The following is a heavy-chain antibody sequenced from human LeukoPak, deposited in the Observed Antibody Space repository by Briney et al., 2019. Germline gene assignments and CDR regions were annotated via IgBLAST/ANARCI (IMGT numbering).Heavy chain of an antibody. J-gene: IGHJ6*02. V-gene: IGHV3-7*03. CDR2: IKQDGSEK. CDR1: GFTFTTYW. D-gene: IGHD6-13*01. Sequence: GGSLRLSCAASGFTFTTYWMSWVRQAPGKGLEWVANIKQDGSEKYYVDSVKGRFTISRDNAKNSLYLQMNSLRAEDTAVYYCAKGVAAAAPYYYYYGMDVWGQGTTVTVSS. CDR3: AKGVAAAAPYYYYYGMDV.